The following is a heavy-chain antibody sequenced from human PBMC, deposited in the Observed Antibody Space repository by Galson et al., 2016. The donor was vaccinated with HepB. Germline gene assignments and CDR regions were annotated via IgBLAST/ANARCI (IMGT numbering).Heavy chain of an antibody. CDR1: GFPVSNNY. J-gene: IGHJ4*02. V-gene: IGHV3-53*01. Sequence: SLRLSCAASGFPVSNNYMSWVRQAPGKGLEWVSILYGGGNTYYADSVKGRFTISRDNSKNTLYLQMHSLRVEDTAVYYCARGENYHDGSGYYWGQGTLVTVSS. CDR2: LYGGGNT. CDR3: ARGENYHDGSGYY. D-gene: IGHD3-22*01.